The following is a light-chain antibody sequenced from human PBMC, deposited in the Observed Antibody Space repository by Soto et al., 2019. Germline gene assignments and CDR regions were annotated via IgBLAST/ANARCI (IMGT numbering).Light chain of an antibody. CDR3: QQSYRIPYT. CDR1: QTISRY. CDR2: ASS. Sequence: DIQMTQSPSSLSASIGDRVTITCRASQTISRYLSWYQKKPRKAPKLLIYASSSLPVAVPSRFSGSGSGTNFTLTINGLQPEDLATYYCQQSYRIPYTCGQGTDLEIK. J-gene: IGKJ2*01. V-gene: IGKV1-39*01.